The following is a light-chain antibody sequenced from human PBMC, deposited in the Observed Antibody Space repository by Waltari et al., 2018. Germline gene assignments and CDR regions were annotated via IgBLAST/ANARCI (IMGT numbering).Light chain of an antibody. J-gene: IGKJ5*01. V-gene: IGKV3-11*01. Sequence: EIVLTHSPATLSLSPGERATLSCRASQSVSSYLAWYQQKPGQGPRLLIYDASNRATGIPARFSGSGSGTDFTLTISSLEPEDFAVYYCQQRSNWITFGQGTRLEIK. CDR3: QQRSNWIT. CDR2: DAS. CDR1: QSVSSY.